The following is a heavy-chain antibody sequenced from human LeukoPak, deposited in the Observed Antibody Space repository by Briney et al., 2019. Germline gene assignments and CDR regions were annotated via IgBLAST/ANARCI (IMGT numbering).Heavy chain of an antibody. J-gene: IGHJ4*02. Sequence: GRSLRLSCAASGFTFSSYAMSWVRQAPGKGLEWVSAISGSGGTTYYADSVRGRFTISRDNSKSTLYLQMNSLRAEDTAVYYCAKTSQRSGYYYSFFDSWGQGTLVTVSS. D-gene: IGHD3-22*01. CDR2: ISGSGGTT. V-gene: IGHV3-23*01. CDR3: AKTSQRSGYYYSFFDS. CDR1: GFTFSSYA.